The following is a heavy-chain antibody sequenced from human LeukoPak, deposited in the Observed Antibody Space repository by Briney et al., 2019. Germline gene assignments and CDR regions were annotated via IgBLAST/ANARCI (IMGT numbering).Heavy chain of an antibody. CDR1: GFSLRTSGVG. CDR3: AHRGDSSYYAY. D-gene: IGHD6-13*01. CDR2: IYWDGDK. Sequence: SGPTLVNPTQTLTLTCTFSGFSLRTSGVGVVWIRQPPGKALEWLAFIYWDGDKRYSPSLRSRLTITKDTSENQVVLTMTNMDPVDTATYHCAHRGDSSYYAYWGQGTLVTVSS. J-gene: IGHJ4*02. V-gene: IGHV2-5*02.